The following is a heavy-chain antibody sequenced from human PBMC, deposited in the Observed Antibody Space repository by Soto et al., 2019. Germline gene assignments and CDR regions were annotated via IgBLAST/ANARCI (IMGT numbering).Heavy chain of an antibody. CDR3: ARMASAGTLNWFDP. V-gene: IGHV1-8*02. Sequence: ASVKVSCKASGYTFINFDISWVRQAAGQGLEWLGWMNPGSGKTGYASKFQGRVAMTRDASTGTSHLELSSLTSDDTAVYYCARMASAGTLNWFDPWGEVTMVTV. D-gene: IGHD6-13*01. J-gene: IGHJ5*02. CDR1: GYTFINFD. CDR2: MNPGSGKT.